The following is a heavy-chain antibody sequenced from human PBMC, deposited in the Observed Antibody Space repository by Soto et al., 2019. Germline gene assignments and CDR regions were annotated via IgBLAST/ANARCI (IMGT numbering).Heavy chain of an antibody. J-gene: IGHJ6*02. V-gene: IGHV5-51*01. CDR2: IYPGDSDT. CDR3: ARSVTSSYYYYYGMDV. CDR1: GYSFTSYW. Sequence: GQSLKISCKGSGYSFTSYWIGWVRQMPGKGLEWMGIIYPGDSDTRYSPSFQGQVTISADKSISTAYLQWSSLKASDTAMYYCARSVTSSYYYYYGMDVWGQGTTVTVS. D-gene: IGHD4-4*01.